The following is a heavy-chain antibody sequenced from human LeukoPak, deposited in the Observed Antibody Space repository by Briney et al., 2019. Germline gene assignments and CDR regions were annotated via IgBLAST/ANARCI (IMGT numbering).Heavy chain of an antibody. Sequence: GGSLRLSCAASGFTFSNYWMHWVRQAPGRGPVWVSRVDSDESNTDYADAVKGRFTISRDNAKNTLYLEMNSLRAEDMAVYYCARVSGDVWSGYSFDSWGQGTLVVVSS. CDR1: GFTFSNYW. D-gene: IGHD3-3*01. CDR2: VDSDESNT. CDR3: ARVSGDVWSGYSFDS. V-gene: IGHV3-74*01. J-gene: IGHJ4*02.